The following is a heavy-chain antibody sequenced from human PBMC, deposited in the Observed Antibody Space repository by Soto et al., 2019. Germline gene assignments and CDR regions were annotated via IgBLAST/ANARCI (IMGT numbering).Heavy chain of an antibody. V-gene: IGHV3-23*01. D-gene: IGHD3-22*01. Sequence: EVQLLESGGGLVQPGGSLRLSCAASGFTFSSYAMSWVRQAPGKGLEWVSAISGSGGSTHYADSVKGRFTISRDNSKNTLYLQMNSLRAEDTAVYYCANCGRITMIVVPSYWGQGTLVTVSS. J-gene: IGHJ4*02. CDR2: ISGSGGST. CDR3: ANCGRITMIVVPSY. CDR1: GFTFSSYA.